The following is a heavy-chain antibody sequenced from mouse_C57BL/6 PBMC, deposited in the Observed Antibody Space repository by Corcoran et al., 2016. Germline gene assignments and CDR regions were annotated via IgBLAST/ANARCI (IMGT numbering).Heavy chain of an antibody. CDR2: INPYNGGT. Sequence: EVQLQQSGPVLVKPGASVKMSCKASGYTFTDYYMNWVKQSHGKSLEWIGVINPYNGGTSYNQKFKGKATLTVDKSSSIAYMELNSLTSEDSAVYYCARGGYGSSYGYFDVWGTGTTVTVSS. V-gene: IGHV1-19*01. CDR1: GYTFTDYY. CDR3: ARGGYGSSYGYFDV. J-gene: IGHJ1*03. D-gene: IGHD1-1*01.